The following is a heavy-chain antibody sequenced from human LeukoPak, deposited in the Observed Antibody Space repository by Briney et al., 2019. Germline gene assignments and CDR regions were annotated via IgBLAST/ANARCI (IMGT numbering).Heavy chain of an antibody. D-gene: IGHD2-15*01. J-gene: IGHJ5*02. CDR3: AREGCSGGSCYHNWFDP. Sequence: GGSLRLSCAATGFTFSSYWMSWVRQAPGKGLASVANINQAGSEKYYVDSVKGRFTISRDNAKNSLYLQMNSLRAEDTAVYYCAREGCSGGSCYHNWFDPWGQGTLVTVSS. V-gene: IGHV3-7*01. CDR1: GFTFSSYW. CDR2: INQAGSEK.